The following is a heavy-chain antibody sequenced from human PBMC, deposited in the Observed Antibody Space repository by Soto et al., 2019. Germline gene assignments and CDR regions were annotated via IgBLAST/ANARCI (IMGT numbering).Heavy chain of an antibody. V-gene: IGHV1-46*01. CDR3: ASDFGDAKYFDY. Sequence: ASVKVSCKASGYTFTSYYMHWVRQAPGQGLEWMGIINPSGGSTSYAQNFQGRVTMTRDTSTSIVYMELSSLRSEDTAVYYCASDFGDAKYFDYWGQGTLVTVSS. D-gene: IGHD3-10*01. J-gene: IGHJ4*02. CDR1: GYTFTSYY. CDR2: INPSGGST.